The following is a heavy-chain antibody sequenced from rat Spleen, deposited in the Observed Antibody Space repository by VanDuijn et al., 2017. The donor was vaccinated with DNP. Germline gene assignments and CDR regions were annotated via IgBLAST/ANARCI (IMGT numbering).Heavy chain of an antibody. CDR1: GFTFSDYY. Sequence: VQLVDSGGGLVQPGRSLKLSCAASGFTFSDYYMAWVRQAPTKGLEWIAAISSGGSSYFNSALKSRLSISRDTSKSQVFLKMSSLQAEDTAIYFCTRDDIGTTRFDYWGQGVMVTVSS. J-gene: IGHJ2*01. CDR2: ISSGGSS. CDR3: TRDDIGTTRFDY. V-gene: IGHV2S12*01. D-gene: IGHD1-5*01.